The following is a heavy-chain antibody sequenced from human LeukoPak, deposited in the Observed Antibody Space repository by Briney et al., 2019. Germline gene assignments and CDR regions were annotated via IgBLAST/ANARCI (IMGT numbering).Heavy chain of an antibody. J-gene: IGHJ4*02. CDR2: ISYDGSNK. Sequence: PGRSLRLSCAASGFTFSSYAMHWVRQAPGKGLEWVAVISYDGSNKYYADSVKGRFTISRDNSKNTPYLQMNSLRAEDTAVYYCARDPGGYSYGYFDYWGQGTLVTVSS. CDR1: GFTFSSYA. CDR3: ARDPGGYSYGYFDY. D-gene: IGHD5-18*01. V-gene: IGHV3-30*04.